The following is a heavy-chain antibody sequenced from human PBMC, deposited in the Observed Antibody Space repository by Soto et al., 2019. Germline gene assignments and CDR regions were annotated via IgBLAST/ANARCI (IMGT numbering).Heavy chain of an antibody. Sequence: GESLKISCKGSGDSFTSYWIGWVRQMPEKGLEWMGIIYPGDSDTRYSPSFQGQVTISADKSISTAYLQWSSLKASDTAMYYCARHLCEPRYYSYGMDVWGQGTTVTVSS. CDR2: IYPGDSDT. CDR1: GDSFTSYW. V-gene: IGHV5-51*01. CDR3: ARHLCEPRYYSYGMDV. J-gene: IGHJ6*02.